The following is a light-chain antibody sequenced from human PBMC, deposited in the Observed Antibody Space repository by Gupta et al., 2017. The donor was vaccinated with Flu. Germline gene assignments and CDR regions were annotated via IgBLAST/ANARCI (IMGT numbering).Light chain of an antibody. Sequence: QSALTQPASVSGSPGQSITISCTGTNSDIGAYNYVAWYQQHPGQAPKLIIFEVDNRPSGVSNRISGSKSGKTASLTISGLQAEDEAHYYCSSYSGSSTLFGRGTKLTVL. J-gene: IGLJ2*01. V-gene: IGLV2-14*01. CDR3: SSYSGSSTL. CDR2: EVD. CDR1: NSDIGAYNY.